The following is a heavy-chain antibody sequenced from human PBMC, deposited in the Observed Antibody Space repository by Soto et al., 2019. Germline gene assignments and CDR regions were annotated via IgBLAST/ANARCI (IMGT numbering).Heavy chain of an antibody. V-gene: IGHV4-31*03. J-gene: IGHJ3*02. D-gene: IGHD3-22*01. Sequence: SETLSLTCTVSGGSISSGGYYWSWIRQHPGKGLEWIGYIYYSGSTYYNPSLKSRVTISVDTSKNQFSLKLSSVTAADTAVYYCARDRWPSYYDSSARDDAFDIWGKGTMVTVSS. CDR2: IYYSGST. CDR1: GGSISSGGYY. CDR3: ARDRWPSYYDSSARDDAFDI.